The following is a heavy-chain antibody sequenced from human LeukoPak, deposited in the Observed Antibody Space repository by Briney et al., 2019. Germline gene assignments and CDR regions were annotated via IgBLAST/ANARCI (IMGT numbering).Heavy chain of an antibody. CDR3: AENIIGYSSSWFDY. CDR2: ISGNSGSI. Sequence: SLRPSWAPAGFTLVAYAMHWVRQAPGKGLEWVSGISGNSGSIGYANSVKGRFTISRDTAKRSLYLQMKSLRLEDRAWYSCAENIIGYSSSWFDYWGQGTLHRVSS. J-gene: IGHJ4*02. V-gene: IGHV3-9*01. CDR1: GFTLVAYA. D-gene: IGHD6-13*01.